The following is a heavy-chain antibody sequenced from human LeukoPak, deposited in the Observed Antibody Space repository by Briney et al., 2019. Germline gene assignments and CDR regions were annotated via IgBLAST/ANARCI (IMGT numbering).Heavy chain of an antibody. Sequence: GGSLRLSCAASGFTFKNYAKSWVRQAPGKGLEWVSGISGSGGSTYYADSVKGRFTISRDNPKNTLYLQMNSLRAEDTAVYYCAKGSVSVVVPAVIPYYWGQGTLVTVSS. CDR1: GFTFKNYA. J-gene: IGHJ4*02. D-gene: IGHD2-2*01. CDR2: ISGSGGST. V-gene: IGHV3-23*01. CDR3: AKGSVSVVVPAVIPYY.